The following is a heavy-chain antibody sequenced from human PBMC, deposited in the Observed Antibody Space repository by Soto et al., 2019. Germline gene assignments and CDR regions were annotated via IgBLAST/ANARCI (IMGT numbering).Heavy chain of an antibody. J-gene: IGHJ4*02. D-gene: IGHD6-6*01. CDR1: GGSISSSSYY. V-gene: IGHV4-39*02. Sequence: SETLSLTCTVSGGSISSSSYYWGWIRQPPGKGLEWIGSIYYSGGTYYNPSLKSRVTISVDTSKNQFSLKLSSVTVADTAVYYCARDGAARTYFDYWGQGTLVTVSS. CDR2: IYYSGGT. CDR3: ARDGAARTYFDY.